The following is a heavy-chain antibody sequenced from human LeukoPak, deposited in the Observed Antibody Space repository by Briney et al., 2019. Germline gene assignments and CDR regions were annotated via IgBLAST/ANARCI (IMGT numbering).Heavy chain of an antibody. CDR1: GGSISSSSYY. CDR3: ARDTSPYYYDSSGLDY. D-gene: IGHD3-22*01. Sequence: PSETLSLTCTVSGGSISSSSYYWGRIRQPPGKGLEWIGSIYYSGSTYYNPSLKSRVTISVDTSKNQFSLKLSSVTAADTAVYYCARDTSPYYYDSSGLDYWGQGTLVTVSS. J-gene: IGHJ4*02. V-gene: IGHV4-39*07. CDR2: IYYSGST.